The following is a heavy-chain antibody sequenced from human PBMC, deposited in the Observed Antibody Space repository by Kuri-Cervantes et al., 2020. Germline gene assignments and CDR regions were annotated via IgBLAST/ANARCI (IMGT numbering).Heavy chain of an antibody. D-gene: IGHD3-22*01. CDR1: GGSFSSYY. V-gene: IGHV4-34*01. Sequence: SETLSLTCAVYGGSFSSYYWSWIRQPPGKGLEWIGEINHSGSTSYNPSLKNRVTISVDTSKNQFSLKLSSVTAADTAVYYCARGDFTMTIDVGDVFDIWGQGTMVTVSS. CDR2: INHSGST. CDR3: ARGDFTMTIDVGDVFDI. J-gene: IGHJ3*02.